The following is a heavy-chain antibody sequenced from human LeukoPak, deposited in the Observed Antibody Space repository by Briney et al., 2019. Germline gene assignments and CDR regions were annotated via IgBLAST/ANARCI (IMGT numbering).Heavy chain of an antibody. CDR2: ISGYNEDT. J-gene: IGHJ4*02. D-gene: IGHD1-26*01. CDR3: ARDALSRVGATYD. CDR1: GYTFISYG. Sequence: ASVKVSCKTSGYTFISYGITWVRQAPGQGLEWMEWISGYNEDTNYAQKLQGRVTMTADTSTSTAYMEVRSLRSDDTAVYYCARDALSRVGATYDWDQGTLVTVSS. V-gene: IGHV1-18*01.